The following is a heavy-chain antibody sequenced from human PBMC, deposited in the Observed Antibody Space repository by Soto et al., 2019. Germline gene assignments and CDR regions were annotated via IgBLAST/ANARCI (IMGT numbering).Heavy chain of an antibody. CDR2: IDPSDSYN. J-gene: IGHJ3*01. CDR1: GYNFTIYW. V-gene: IGHV5-10-1*01. CDR3: ARRIDKESVDV. D-gene: IGHD2-21*01. Sequence: GESLKISCQASGYNFTIYWISWVRQMPGKGLDWMGRIDPSDSYNSYSPSFQGHVTISGDKSINTAYLQWSSLKASDTAIYYCARRIDKESVDVLGQKTIVTVSS.